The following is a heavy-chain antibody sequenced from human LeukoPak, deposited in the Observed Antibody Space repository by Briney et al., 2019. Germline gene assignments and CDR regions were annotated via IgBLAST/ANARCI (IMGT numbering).Heavy chain of an antibody. D-gene: IGHD6-19*01. CDR1: GGSTGSDY. CDR2: IYYTGGT. CDR3: AKYGNSGWVIDN. Sequence: SETLTLTCTVSGGSTGSDYWTWIRQPPGKGLEYIGYIYYTGGTNYNPSLKSRVTISVDTSKNQFSLKLGSVTAADTAVYFCAKYGNSGWVIDNWGQGTLVTVSS. J-gene: IGHJ4*02. V-gene: IGHV4-59*08.